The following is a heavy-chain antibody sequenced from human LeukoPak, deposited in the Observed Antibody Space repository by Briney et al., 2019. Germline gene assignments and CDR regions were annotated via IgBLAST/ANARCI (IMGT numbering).Heavy chain of an antibody. CDR2: IYSGGST. D-gene: IGHD3-3*01. V-gene: IGHV3-53*01. Sequence: GGSLRLSCAASGFTVSSNYMSWVRQAPGKGLEWVSVIYSGGSTYYADSVKGRFTISRDNSKSTLYLQMNSLRAENTAVYYCAGFNDFWSGVDYWGQGTLVTVSS. J-gene: IGHJ4*02. CDR1: GFTVSSNY. CDR3: AGFNDFWSGVDY.